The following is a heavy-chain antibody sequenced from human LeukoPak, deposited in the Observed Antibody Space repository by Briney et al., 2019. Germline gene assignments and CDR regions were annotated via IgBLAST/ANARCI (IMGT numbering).Heavy chain of an antibody. CDR2: IKQDGSEK. V-gene: IGHV3-7*05. J-gene: IGHJ4*02. CDR3: ARDLFAYGSGTPY. Sequence: PGGSLRLSCAASGFTFSSYWMSWVRRAPGKGLEWVANIKQDGSEKYYVDSVKGRFTISRDNAKNSLYLQMNSLRAEDTAVYYCARDLFAYGSGTPYWGQGTLVTVSS. D-gene: IGHD3-10*01. CDR1: GFTFSSYW.